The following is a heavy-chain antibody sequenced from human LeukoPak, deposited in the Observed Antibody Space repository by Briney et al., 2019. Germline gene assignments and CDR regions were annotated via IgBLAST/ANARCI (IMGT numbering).Heavy chain of an antibody. CDR3: ARDTIIVVSRDDAFDI. V-gene: IGHV4-39*07. Sequence: SETLSLTCTVSGGSISRSGYFWGWIRQPPGKELEWIGIINDSGNTHYSSSLKSRVTISVDTSKNQFSLKLNSVTAADTAEYYCARDTIIVVSRDDAFDIWGQGTMVTVSS. D-gene: IGHD3-22*01. CDR2: INDSGNT. CDR1: GGSISRSGYF. J-gene: IGHJ3*02.